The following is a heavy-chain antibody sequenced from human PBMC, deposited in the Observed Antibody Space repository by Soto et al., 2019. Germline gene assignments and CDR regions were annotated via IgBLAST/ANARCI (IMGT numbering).Heavy chain of an antibody. D-gene: IGHD1-26*01. J-gene: IGHJ5*02. CDR1: GGFITSSSYY. Sequence: QLHLRESGPGLVKPSETLSLTCTVSGGFITSSSYYWGWIRQPPGKGLEWIGSIYYSGSTYYNPSLMRRVSISVDTSKNQFSLNLRAVTAADTAVYYCATQEVGGSYVYTFDPWGQGTLVTVSS. CDR2: IYYSGST. CDR3: ATQEVGGSYVYTFDP. V-gene: IGHV4-39*01.